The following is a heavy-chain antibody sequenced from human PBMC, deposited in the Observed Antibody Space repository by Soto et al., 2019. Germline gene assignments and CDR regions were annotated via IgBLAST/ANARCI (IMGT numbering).Heavy chain of an antibody. CDR3: VRDELMYYFDN. J-gene: IGHJ4*02. Sequence: PSETLSLTCAVSGYFISSGYYWGWIRQPPGKGLEWIGSIYRSGKTYFNSTLKSRVTMSVHTSKNQFSLDLSSVTAADSAVYYCVRDELMYYFDNWGQGTMVTVSS. CDR2: IYRSGKT. D-gene: IGHD1-7*01. V-gene: IGHV4-38-2*02. CDR1: GYFISSGYY.